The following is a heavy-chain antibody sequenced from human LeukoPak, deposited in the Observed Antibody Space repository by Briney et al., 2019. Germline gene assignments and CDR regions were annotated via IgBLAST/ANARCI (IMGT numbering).Heavy chain of an antibody. CDR1: GFTFSTYA. D-gene: IGHD6-19*01. CDR3: ARRRRAGDAFDI. CDR2: ISSSSSYI. J-gene: IGHJ3*02. Sequence: GGSLRLSCAASGFTFSTYAMSWVRQAPGKGLEWVSSISSSSSYIYYADSVKGRFTISRDNAKNSLYLQMNSLGAEDTAVYYCARRRRAGDAFDIWGQGTMVTVSS. V-gene: IGHV3-21*01.